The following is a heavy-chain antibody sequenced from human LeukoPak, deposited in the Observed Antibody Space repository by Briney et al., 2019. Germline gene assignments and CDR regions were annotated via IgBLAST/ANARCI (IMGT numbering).Heavy chain of an antibody. D-gene: IGHD5-24*01. CDR3: AREAVEMATKTRFDY. CDR2: INPNSGGT. J-gene: IGHJ4*02. V-gene: IGHV1-2*04. CDR1: GYTFTGYY. Sequence: GASVKVSCKASGYTFTGYYMHWVRQAPGQGLEWMGWINPNSGGTNYAQKFQGWVTMTRDTSISTAYMELSRLRSDDTAVYYCAREAVEMATKTRFDYWGQGTLVTVSS.